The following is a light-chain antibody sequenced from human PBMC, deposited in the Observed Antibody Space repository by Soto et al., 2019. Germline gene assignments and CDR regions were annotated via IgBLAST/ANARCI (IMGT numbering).Light chain of an antibody. CDR2: DVN. CDR1: SSDVGGYNY. CDR3: SSYAGTYTYV. J-gene: IGLJ1*01. Sequence: QSALTQPRSVSGSPGQSVTISCTGTSSDVGGYNYVSWYQQHPGKAPKLMIYDVNKRPSGVPDRFSGSKSGNTASLTISGLQAEDDADYYCSSYAGTYTYVFGTGTKLTVL. V-gene: IGLV2-11*01.